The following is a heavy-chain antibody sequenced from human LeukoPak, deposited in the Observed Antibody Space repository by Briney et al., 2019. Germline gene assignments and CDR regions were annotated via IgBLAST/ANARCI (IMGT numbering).Heavy chain of an antibody. Sequence: GESLKISCRGSGYSFTSYCIGWVRQMPGKGLEWMGIIYPGDSDTRYSPSFQGQVTISADKSISTAYLQWSSLKASDTAMYYCARHVRGLPEYFDYWGQGTLVTVSS. CDR1: GYSFTSYC. CDR3: ARHVRGLPEYFDY. D-gene: IGHD3-10*02. CDR2: IYPGDSDT. V-gene: IGHV5-51*01. J-gene: IGHJ4*02.